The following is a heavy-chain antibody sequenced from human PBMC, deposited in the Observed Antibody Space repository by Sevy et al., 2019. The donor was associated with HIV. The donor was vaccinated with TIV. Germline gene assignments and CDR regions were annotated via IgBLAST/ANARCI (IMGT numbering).Heavy chain of an antibody. V-gene: IGHV3-48*03. J-gene: IGHJ6*02. CDR3: ARVYGGMDV. CDR2: ISSSGSTI. CDR1: GFTFSSYE. Sequence: GGSLRLSCAASGFTFSSYEMNWVRQATGKGLEWVSYISSSGSTIYYADSVKGRFTISRDNAKNSLYLQMNSLRAEDTAVCYCARVYGGMDVWGQGTTVTVSS. D-gene: IGHD4-17*01.